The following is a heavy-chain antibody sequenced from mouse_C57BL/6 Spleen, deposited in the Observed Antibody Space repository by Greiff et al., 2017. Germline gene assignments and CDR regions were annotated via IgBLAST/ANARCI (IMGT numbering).Heavy chain of an antibody. Sequence: EVQLQQSGPELVKPGDSVKISCKASGYSFTGYFMNWVMQSHGKSLEWIGRINPYNGDTFYNQKFKGKATLTVDKSSSTAHMELRSLTSEASAVYYWATRYGSSYVGFAYWGQGTLVTVSA. CDR2: INPYNGDT. CDR3: ATRYGSSYVGFAY. J-gene: IGHJ3*01. V-gene: IGHV1-20*01. CDR1: GYSFTGYF. D-gene: IGHD1-1*01.